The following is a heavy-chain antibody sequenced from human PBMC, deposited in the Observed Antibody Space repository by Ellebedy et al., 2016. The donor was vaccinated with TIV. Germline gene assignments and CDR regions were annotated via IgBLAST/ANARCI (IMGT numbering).Heavy chain of an antibody. Sequence: GESLKISXAASGFTFTNAWMSWVRQAPGKGLEWVGRIKSESDGGTTDYPAPLKGRFTISRDDSKNTLYLQMNSLRTEDTAVYFCTTLVRGGFGFFDYWGQGTPVTVSS. V-gene: IGHV3-15*01. D-gene: IGHD3-10*02. CDR3: TTLVRGGFGFFDY. CDR1: GFTFTNAW. J-gene: IGHJ4*02. CDR2: IKSESDGGTT.